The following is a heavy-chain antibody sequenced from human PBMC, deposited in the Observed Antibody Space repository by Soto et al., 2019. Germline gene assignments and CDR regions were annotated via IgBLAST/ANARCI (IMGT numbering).Heavy chain of an antibody. J-gene: IGHJ4*02. V-gene: IGHV3-33*01. CDR2: IGFDGSNK. Sequence: QVQLVESGGGVVQPGRSLRLSCAASGLTFSSYGMHWVRQAPGKGLEWVAVIGFDGSNKYYADSVKGRFTISRDNSKNTLYLQMNSLRAEDTAVYYCARGGEQQLSDYWGQGTLVTVSS. CDR1: GLTFSSYG. D-gene: IGHD6-13*01. CDR3: ARGGEQQLSDY.